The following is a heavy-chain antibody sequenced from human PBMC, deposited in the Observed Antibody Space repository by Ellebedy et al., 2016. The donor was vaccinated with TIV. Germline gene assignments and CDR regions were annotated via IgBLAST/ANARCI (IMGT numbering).Heavy chain of an antibody. CDR3: AKDQVGGDGRWVFDS. D-gene: IGHD3-16*01. CDR2: ISHTGTRT. J-gene: IGHJ3*01. V-gene: IGHV3-23*01. Sequence: GESLKISCAASGFTFSSFAMTWVRQAPGKGLEWVSTISHTGTRTYYTDSVEGRFIISRDTSRKTLYLQMNGLRVEDTAIYYCAKDQVGGDGRWVFDSWGQGTVVTVSS. CDR1: GFTFSSFA.